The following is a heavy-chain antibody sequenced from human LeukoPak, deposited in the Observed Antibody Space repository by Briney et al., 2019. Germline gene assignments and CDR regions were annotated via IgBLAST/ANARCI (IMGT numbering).Heavy chain of an antibody. J-gene: IGHJ5*02. CDR3: ARHSGLRSPFDP. V-gene: IGHV4-39*01. D-gene: IGHD3-3*01. CDR1: GGSISTTNYY. Sequence: TSETLSLTCTVSGGSISTTNYYWGWIRQPPGRDLEWIGSIYSSGNTYYNPSLESRVTISVDTSKNQLSLKLTSATAADTSVYYCARHSGLRSPFDPWGQGTLDTVSS. CDR2: IYSSGNT.